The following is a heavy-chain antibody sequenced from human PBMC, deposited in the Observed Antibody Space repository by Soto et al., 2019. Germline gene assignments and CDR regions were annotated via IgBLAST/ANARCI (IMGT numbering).Heavy chain of an antibody. CDR2: ISGSGGST. Sequence: LSLTCAASGFTFSSYAMSWVRQAPGKGLEWVSAISGSGGSTYYADSVKGRFTISRDNSKNTLYLQMNSLRAEDTAVYYCAKAPRPDQFDYWGQGTLVTVSS. V-gene: IGHV3-23*01. CDR1: GFTFSSYA. CDR3: AKAPRPDQFDY. J-gene: IGHJ4*02.